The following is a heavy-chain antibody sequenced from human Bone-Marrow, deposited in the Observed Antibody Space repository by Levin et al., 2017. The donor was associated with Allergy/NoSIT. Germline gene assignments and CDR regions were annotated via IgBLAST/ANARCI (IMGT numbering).Heavy chain of an antibody. CDR3: ARVFHLQYSKFDP. Sequence: SVKVSCKASGGTFSSYTISWVRQAPGQGLEWMGRIIPILGIANYAQKFQGRVTITADKSTSTAYMELSSLRSEDTAVYYCARVFHLQYSKFDPWGQGTLVTVSS. V-gene: IGHV1-69*02. CDR2: IIPILGIA. D-gene: IGHD6-6*01. CDR1: GGTFSSYT. J-gene: IGHJ5*02.